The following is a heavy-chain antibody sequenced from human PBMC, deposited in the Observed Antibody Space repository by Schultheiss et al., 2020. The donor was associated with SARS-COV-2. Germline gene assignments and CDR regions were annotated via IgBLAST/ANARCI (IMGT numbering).Heavy chain of an antibody. Sequence: SQTLSLTCTVSGGSVSSGSYYWSWIRQPAGKGLEWIGYIYYSGSTYYNPSLKSRVTISVDTSKNQFSLKLTSVTAADTAMYFCASVGSSGWPFDDWGQGTVVTVSS. CDR1: GGSVSSGSYY. V-gene: IGHV4-61*10. CDR2: IYYSGST. D-gene: IGHD6-19*01. CDR3: ASVGSSGWPFDD. J-gene: IGHJ4*02.